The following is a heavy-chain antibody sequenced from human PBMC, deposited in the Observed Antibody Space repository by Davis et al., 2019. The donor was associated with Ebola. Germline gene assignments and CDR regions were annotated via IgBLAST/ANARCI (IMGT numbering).Heavy chain of an antibody. Sequence: ASVKVSCKASGYTFTAYYMHWVRQAPGQGLEWMGWINPNSGGTNYAQKFQGWVTMTRDTSISTAYMELSSLRSEDTAVYYCARVGLRGYSYGYFDYWGQGTLVTVSS. D-gene: IGHD5-18*01. J-gene: IGHJ4*02. V-gene: IGHV1-2*04. CDR2: INPNSGGT. CDR1: GYTFTAYY. CDR3: ARVGLRGYSYGYFDY.